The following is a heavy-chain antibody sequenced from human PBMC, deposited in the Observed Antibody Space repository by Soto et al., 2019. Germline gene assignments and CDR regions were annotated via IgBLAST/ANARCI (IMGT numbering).Heavy chain of an antibody. CDR1: GGSISSSSYY. J-gene: IGHJ4*02. V-gene: IGHV4-39*02. CDR3: ARERGYCSGGSCPVDY. D-gene: IGHD2-15*01. Sequence: QLQLQESGPGLVKPSETLSLTCTVSGGSISSSSYYWGWIRQPPGKGLEWIGSIYYSGSTYYNPSLKSRVTLSVHTSKHQFSLKLSSVTAADPAVYYCARERGYCSGGSCPVDYWGQGTLVTVSS. CDR2: IYYSGST.